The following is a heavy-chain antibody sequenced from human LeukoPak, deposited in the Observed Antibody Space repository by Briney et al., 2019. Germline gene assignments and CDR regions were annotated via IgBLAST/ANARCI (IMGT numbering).Heavy chain of an antibody. D-gene: IGHD3-16*01. CDR3: AATFPFDAFDI. CDR1: GGSISSYY. J-gene: IGHJ3*02. CDR2: IYYSGST. Sequence: SETLPLTCTVSGGSISSYYWSWIRQPPGKGLEWIGYIYYSGSTNYNPSLKSRVTISVDTSKNQFSLKLSSVTAADTAVYYCAATFPFDAFDIWGQGTMVTVSS. V-gene: IGHV4-59*08.